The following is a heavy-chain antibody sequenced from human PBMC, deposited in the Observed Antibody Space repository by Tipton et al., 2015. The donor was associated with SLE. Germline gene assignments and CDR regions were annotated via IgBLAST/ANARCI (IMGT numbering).Heavy chain of an antibody. CDR2: IYYSGST. CDR1: GGSISSSSYY. Sequence: TLSLTCTVSGGSISSSSYYWGLIRQPPGKGLEWIGSIYYSGSTYYNPSLKSRVTISVDTSKNQFSLKLSSVTAADTAVYYCARAGSGDSNWFDPWGQGTLVTVSS. CDR3: ARAGSGDSNWFDP. V-gene: IGHV4-39*07. D-gene: IGHD3-22*01. J-gene: IGHJ5*02.